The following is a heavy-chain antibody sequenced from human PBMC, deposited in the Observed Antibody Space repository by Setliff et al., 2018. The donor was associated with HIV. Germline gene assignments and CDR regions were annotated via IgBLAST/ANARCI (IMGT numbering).Heavy chain of an antibody. Sequence: SETLSLTCAVSGGSISSDNWWTWVRQPPGKGLEWIGEIYHSEYTNYNASLKSRVSMSVDTSKNQFSLKLSSVTAADAAVYYCVRVRRGYCSGGSCHSNVLYYFDYWGQGTLVTVSS. CDR1: GGSISSDNW. D-gene: IGHD2-15*01. V-gene: IGHV4-4*02. J-gene: IGHJ4*02. CDR3: VRVRRGYCSGGSCHSNVLYYFDY. CDR2: IYHSEYT.